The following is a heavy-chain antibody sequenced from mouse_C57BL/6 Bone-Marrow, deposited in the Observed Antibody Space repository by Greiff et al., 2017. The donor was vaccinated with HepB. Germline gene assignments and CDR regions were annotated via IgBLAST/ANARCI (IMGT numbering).Heavy chain of an antibody. CDR3: AHIVTYYAMDY. CDR2: ISSGSSSL. CDR1: GFTFSDYG. D-gene: IGHD2-5*01. J-gene: IGHJ4*01. V-gene: IGHV5-17*01. Sequence: EVQLVESGGGLVKPGGSLKLSCAASGFTFSDYGMHWVRQAPEKGLEWVAYISSGSSSLYYADTVKGRFTISRDNAKNTLFLQMTSLRSEDTAMYYCAHIVTYYAMDYWGQGTSVTVSS.